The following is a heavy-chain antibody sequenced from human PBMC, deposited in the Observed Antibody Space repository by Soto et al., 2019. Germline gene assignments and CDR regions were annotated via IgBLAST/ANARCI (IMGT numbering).Heavy chain of an antibody. CDR3: ARGDRAPCYSSSCYTGFVDY. Sequence: GGSLRLSCAASGFTFSSYAMDWVRQAPGKGLEWVAVISYDGSNKYYADSVKGRFTISRDNSKNTLYLQMNSLRAEDTAVYYCARGDRAPCYSSSCYTGFVDYWGQGTLVTVSS. CDR1: GFTFSSYA. V-gene: IGHV3-30-3*01. J-gene: IGHJ4*02. D-gene: IGHD6-13*01. CDR2: ISYDGSNK.